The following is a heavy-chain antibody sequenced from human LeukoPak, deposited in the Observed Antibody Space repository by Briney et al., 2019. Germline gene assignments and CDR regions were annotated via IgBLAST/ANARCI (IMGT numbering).Heavy chain of an antibody. V-gene: IGHV1-18*01. CDR3: ARVGSSGYYYPGTLTQIDY. CDR2: ISAYNGNT. D-gene: IGHD3-22*01. Sequence: SVKVSCKASGYTFTSYGISWVRQAPGQGLEWMGWISAYNGNTNYAQKLQGRVTMTTDTSTSTSYMELRSLRSDDTAVYYCARVGSSGYYYPGTLTQIDYWGQGTLVTVSS. CDR1: GYTFTSYG. J-gene: IGHJ4*02.